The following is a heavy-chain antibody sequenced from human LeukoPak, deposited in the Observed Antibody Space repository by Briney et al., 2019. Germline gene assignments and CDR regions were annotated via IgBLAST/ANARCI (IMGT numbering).Heavy chain of an antibody. CDR1: GGPICSLY. V-gene: IGHV4-59*11. CDR2: IYYSGST. CDR3: ARAFVTGTTWAWQVGPFDY. D-gene: IGHD1-7*01. Sequence: SETPSLTLTGSGGPICSLYWSWIRPPPRKGLEGIGYIYYSGSTNYNPSLKRRVPISVDTSKNQFFLKLSSVSAADTAVYYCARAFVTGTTWAWQVGPFDYWGQGTLVTVSS. J-gene: IGHJ4*02.